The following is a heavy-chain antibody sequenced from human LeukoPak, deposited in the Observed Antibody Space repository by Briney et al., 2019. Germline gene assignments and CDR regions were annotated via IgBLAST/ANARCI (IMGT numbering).Heavy chain of an antibody. D-gene: IGHD3-3*01. CDR1: GFTVSSNY. CDR2: ISSSSSTI. CDR3: ARDPHYDFWSGYYAEYFQH. V-gene: IGHV3-48*01. Sequence: GGSLRLSCAASGFTVSSNYMSWVRQAPGKGLEWVSYISSSSSTIYYADSVKGQFTISRDNAKNSLYLQMNSLRAEDTAVYYCARDPHYDFWSGYYAEYFQHWGQGTLVTVSS. J-gene: IGHJ1*01.